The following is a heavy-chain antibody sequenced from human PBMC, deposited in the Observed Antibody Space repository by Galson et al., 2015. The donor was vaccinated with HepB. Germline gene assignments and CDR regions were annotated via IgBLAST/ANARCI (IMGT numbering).Heavy chain of an antibody. CDR3: VRGWGSDY. D-gene: IGHD7-27*01. CDR1: GFTFSTYA. CDR2: ISGDGGRI. J-gene: IGHJ4*02. Sequence: SLRLSCAASGFTFSTYAMSWVRQAPEKWLEWVSTISGDGGRIYYVDSVKGRFTISRDNSKNTLYLKMDSLRADDTAVYFCVRGWGSDYWGQGTLVTVSS. V-gene: IGHV3-23*01.